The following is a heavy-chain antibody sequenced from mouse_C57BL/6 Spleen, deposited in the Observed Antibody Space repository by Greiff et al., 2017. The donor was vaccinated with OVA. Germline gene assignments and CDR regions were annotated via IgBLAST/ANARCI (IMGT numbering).Heavy chain of an antibody. CDR3: ARSRPRAWFAY. CDR1: GFNIKDYY. Sequence: EVKLEESGAELVKPGASVKLSCTASGFNIKDYYMHWVKQRTEQGLEWIGRIDPEDGGTQYAPKFKGKATITADTSSNTAYLQLSSLTSEDTAVYYCARSRPRAWFAYWGQGTLVTVSA. CDR2: IDPEDGGT. V-gene: IGHV14-2*01. J-gene: IGHJ3*01.